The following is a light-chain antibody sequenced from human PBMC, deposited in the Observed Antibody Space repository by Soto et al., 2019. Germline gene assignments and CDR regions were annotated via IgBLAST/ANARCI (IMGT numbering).Light chain of an antibody. CDR2: EVN. J-gene: IGLJ7*01. CDR1: SSDVGYYNY. CDR3: SSHAGRNNYVI. V-gene: IGLV2-8*01. Sequence: QSALTQPPSASGSPGQSVTISCTGTSSDVGYYNYVSWYQQHPGKAPKLMIFEVNNRPSGVPERFSGSRSGNTASLTVSGLQAEDEASYYCSSHAGRNNYVIFGGGTQLTVL.